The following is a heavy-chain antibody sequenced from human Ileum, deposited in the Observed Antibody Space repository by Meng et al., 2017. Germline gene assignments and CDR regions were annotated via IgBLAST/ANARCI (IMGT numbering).Heavy chain of an antibody. V-gene: IGHV1-3*01. Sequence: QVQLVQSGTEVKKVGASVQVSCTASGYPFRNYPLHWVRQAPGQRPEWMGWINAGNGNIKISQKFQGRITITSDTSATAYMELSSLRSEDTAVYFCARENDNWNYFDYWGQGSLVTVSS. CDR1: GYPFRNYP. J-gene: IGHJ4*02. CDR3: ARENDNWNYFDY. D-gene: IGHD1-1*01. CDR2: INAGNGNI.